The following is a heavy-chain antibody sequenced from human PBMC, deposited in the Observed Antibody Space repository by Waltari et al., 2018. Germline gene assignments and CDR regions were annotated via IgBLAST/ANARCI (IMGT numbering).Heavy chain of an antibody. CDR3: AKDRVGGNSFDY. CDR2: IAYDGSNK. J-gene: IGHJ4*02. CDR1: GFPFSSYG. Sequence: QVQLVESGGGVVQPGRSLRLSCAASGFPFSSYGVHWVRHAPGKGLEWVAVIAYDGSNKYYADSVKGRFTISRDNSKNTLYLQMNSLRAEDTAVYYCAKDRVGGNSFDYWGQGTLVTVSS. D-gene: IGHD2-15*01. V-gene: IGHV3-30*18.